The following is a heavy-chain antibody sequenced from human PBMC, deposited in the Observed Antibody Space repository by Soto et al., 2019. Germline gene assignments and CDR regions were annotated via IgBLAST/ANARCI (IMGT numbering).Heavy chain of an antibody. CDR3: AKSATRHIDY. Sequence: SETLSLTCTVSGGSISSGGYYWSWIRQHPGKGLEWIGYIYYSGSTYYNPSLKSRVTISVDTSKNQFSLKLSSVTAADTAVYYCAKSATRHIDYWGQGTLVTVSS. CDR1: GGSISSGGYY. V-gene: IGHV4-31*03. J-gene: IGHJ4*02. CDR2: IYYSGST.